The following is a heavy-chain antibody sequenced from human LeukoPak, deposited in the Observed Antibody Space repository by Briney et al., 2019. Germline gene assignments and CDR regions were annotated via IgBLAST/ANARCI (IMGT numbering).Heavy chain of an antibody. V-gene: IGHV4-31*03. CDR3: ARRGVVIHQYFDY. D-gene: IGHD3-3*01. Sequence: SETLSLTCTVSGGSISKGGYYWSWIRQHPGKGLEWIGYIYYSGSTYYNPSLKSRVTISLDTSKNHFSLNLSSVTAADTAVYYCARRGVVIHQYFDYWGQGTLATVSS. J-gene: IGHJ4*02. CDR2: IYYSGST. CDR1: GGSISKGGYY.